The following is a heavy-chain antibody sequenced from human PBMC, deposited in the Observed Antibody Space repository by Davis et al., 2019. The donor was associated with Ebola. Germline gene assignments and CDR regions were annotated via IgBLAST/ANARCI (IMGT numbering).Heavy chain of an antibody. D-gene: IGHD2-15*01. V-gene: IGHV3-73*01. CDR3: ARERRGYCSGGSCYSYGMDV. J-gene: IGHJ6*02. Sequence: GESLKISCAASGFTFSGSAMHWVRQASGKGLEWVGRIRSKANSYATAYAASVKGRFTISRDDSKNTAYLQMNSLRAEDTAVYYCARERRGYCSGGSCYSYGMDVWGQGTTVTVSS. CDR2: IRSKANSYAT. CDR1: GFTFSGSA.